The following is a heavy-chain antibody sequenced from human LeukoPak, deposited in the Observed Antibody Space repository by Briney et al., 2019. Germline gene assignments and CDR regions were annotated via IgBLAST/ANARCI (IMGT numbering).Heavy chain of an antibody. CDR2: ISGSGGST. Sequence: GGSLRLSCAASGFTFSSYGMSWVRQAPGKGLEWVSAISGSGGSTYYADSVKGRFTISRDNSKNTLYLQMNSLRAEDTAVYYCARGLSSGWYGDYFDYWGQGTLVTVSS. J-gene: IGHJ4*02. V-gene: IGHV3-23*01. D-gene: IGHD6-19*01. CDR3: ARGLSSGWYGDYFDY. CDR1: GFTFSSYG.